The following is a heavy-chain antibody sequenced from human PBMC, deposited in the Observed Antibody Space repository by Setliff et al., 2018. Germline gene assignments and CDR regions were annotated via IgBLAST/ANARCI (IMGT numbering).Heavy chain of an antibody. J-gene: IGHJ3*02. V-gene: IGHV3-30*01. CDR2: ITYDGTNN. CDR1: GFTFSNYA. D-gene: IGHD3-22*01. CDR3: AREVGISGYYGRSSHNAFDI. Sequence: PGGSLRLSCVASGFTFSNYAMHWVRQAPGKGLEWVAVITYDGTNNFYADSVKGRFTISRDTSKNQFSLNLNSVTAADTAVYYCAREVGISGYYGRSSHNAFDIWGQGTMVTVSS.